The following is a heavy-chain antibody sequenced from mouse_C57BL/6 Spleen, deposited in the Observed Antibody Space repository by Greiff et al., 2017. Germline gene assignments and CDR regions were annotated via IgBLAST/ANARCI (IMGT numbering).Heavy chain of an antibody. Sequence: QVQLQQPGAELVRPGTSVKVSCKASGYAFTNYLIEWVKQRPGQGLEWIGVINPGSGGTNYNEKFKGKATLTADKSSSTACMQLSSLTSEDSAVYFCARWTTVVEGYFDYWGQGTTLTVSS. CDR1: GYAFTNYL. V-gene: IGHV1-54*01. CDR3: ARWTTVVEGYFDY. J-gene: IGHJ2*01. CDR2: INPGSGGT. D-gene: IGHD1-1*01.